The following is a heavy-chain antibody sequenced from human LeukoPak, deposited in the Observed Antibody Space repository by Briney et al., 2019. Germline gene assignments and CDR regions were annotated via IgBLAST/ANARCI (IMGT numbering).Heavy chain of an antibody. D-gene: IGHD4-11*01. CDR1: GFTFSSYA. CDR3: AKDEHSNYAGWFDP. CDR2: ISGSGGST. J-gene: IGHJ5*02. Sequence: HSGGSLRLSCAASGFTFSSYAMSWVRQAPGKGLEWVSAISGSGGSTYYADSVKGRFTISRDNSKNTMYLQMNSLRAEDTAVYYCAKDEHSNYAGWFDPWGQGTLVTVSS. V-gene: IGHV3-23*01.